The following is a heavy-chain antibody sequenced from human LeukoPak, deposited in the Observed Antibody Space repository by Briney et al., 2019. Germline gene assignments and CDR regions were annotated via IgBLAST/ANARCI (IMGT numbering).Heavy chain of an antibody. CDR1: GFTFSSYG. Sequence: GGSLRLSCAASGFTFSSYGMHWVRQAPGKGLEWVAVISYDGSNKYYADSVKGRFTISRDNSKNTLYLQMNSLRAEDTAVYYCAKWTSWDSSGPDYWGQGTLVTVSS. V-gene: IGHV3-30*18. CDR3: AKWTSWDSSGPDY. D-gene: IGHD3-22*01. CDR2: ISYDGSNK. J-gene: IGHJ4*02.